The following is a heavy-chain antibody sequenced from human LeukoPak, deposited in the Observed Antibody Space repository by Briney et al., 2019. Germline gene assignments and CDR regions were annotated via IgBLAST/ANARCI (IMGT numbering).Heavy chain of an antibody. CDR2: ISWNSGSI. CDR3: AKSQGGSGSYPFDY. CDR1: GFTFDDYA. D-gene: IGHD3-10*01. J-gene: IGHJ4*02. Sequence: GGSLRLSCAASGFTFDDYAMHWVRHAPGKGLEWVSGISWNSGSIGYADSVKGRFTISRDNAQNSLYLQMNSLRAEDTALYYCAKSQGGSGSYPFDYWGQGTLVTVSS. V-gene: IGHV3-9*01.